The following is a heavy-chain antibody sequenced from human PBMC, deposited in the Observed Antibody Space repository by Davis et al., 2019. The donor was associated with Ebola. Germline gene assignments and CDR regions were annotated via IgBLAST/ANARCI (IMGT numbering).Heavy chain of an antibody. D-gene: IGHD1-26*01. J-gene: IGHJ1*01. Sequence: GGSLRLSCAASGFTFSTYSMSWVRQAPGKGLEWVSSISSDSDYIYYADSAKGRFTISRDNAKNSLYLQMNSLRAEDTAVYYCARGRRWELPPLWYFQHWGQGTLVTVSS. V-gene: IGHV3-21*01. CDR3: ARGRRWELPPLWYFQH. CDR2: ISSDSDYI. CDR1: GFTFSTYS.